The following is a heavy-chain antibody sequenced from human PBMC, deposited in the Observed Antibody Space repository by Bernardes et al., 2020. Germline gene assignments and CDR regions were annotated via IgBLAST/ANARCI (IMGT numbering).Heavy chain of an antibody. Sequence: GGSLRLSCGASGFTIGSYSMSWVRQGPGKGLEWVSSSSSGSSDIYYADSTKGRFTISRDNDKSSLYLQINSLRAEDTAVYYCASSLGTTVVTGDAFDVWGQGTMVSVSS. D-gene: IGHD4-17*01. V-gene: IGHV3-21*01. J-gene: IGHJ3*01. CDR1: GFTIGSYS. CDR3: ASSLGTTVVTGDAFDV. CDR2: SSSGSSDI.